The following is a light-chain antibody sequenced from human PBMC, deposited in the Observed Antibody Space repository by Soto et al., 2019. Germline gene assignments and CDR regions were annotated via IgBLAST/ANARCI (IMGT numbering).Light chain of an antibody. CDR2: EVS. J-gene: IGLJ2*01. V-gene: IGLV2-14*01. CDR1: SSDVGAYDF. Sequence: QSSLTQPASVSGSPGQSITISCSGTSSDVGAYDFVSWYQQHPGKAPKLMIFEVSHRPSGVSHRFSGSKSDSSASLAITGLQAEDEADYYCQSYDTSLSGSGVVFGGGTKLTVL. CDR3: QSYDTSLSGSGVV.